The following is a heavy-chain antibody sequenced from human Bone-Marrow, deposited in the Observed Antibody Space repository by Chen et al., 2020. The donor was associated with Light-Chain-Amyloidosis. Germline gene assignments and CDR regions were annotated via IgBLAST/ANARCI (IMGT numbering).Heavy chain of an antibody. CDR1: GFAFSSYA. CDR2: ISGSGGSR. J-gene: IGHJ3*02. V-gene: IGHV3-23*04. D-gene: IGHD3-9*01. CDR3: AKDISYDDILPGYPADAFDI. Sequence: EVQLVESGGGLLQRGGSLRLSCAASGFAFSSYAMSWVRQAPGKGLEGVLAISGSGGSRYYGVSMKCRLTISRDNSKNALFLQRNSLRAEDTAVYYCAKDISYDDILPGYPADAFDIWGQGTMVTVSS.